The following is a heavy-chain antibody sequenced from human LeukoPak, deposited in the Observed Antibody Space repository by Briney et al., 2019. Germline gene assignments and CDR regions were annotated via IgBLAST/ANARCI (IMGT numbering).Heavy chain of an antibody. CDR3: ARDSEPPLAAVAGNDY. CDR2: ISPYNGNT. CDR1: GYNFISDG. J-gene: IGHJ4*02. D-gene: IGHD6-19*01. V-gene: IGHV1-18*01. Sequence: ASVKVSCKASGYNFISDGLSWVRQAPGQGLDWMGWISPYNGNTKYGHKFQGRVTITADKSTSTAYMELSSLRSEDTAVYYCARDSEPPLAAVAGNDYWGQGTLVTVSS.